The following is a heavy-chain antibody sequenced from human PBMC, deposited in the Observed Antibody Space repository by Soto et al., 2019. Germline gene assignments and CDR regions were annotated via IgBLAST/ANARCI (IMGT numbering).Heavy chain of an antibody. D-gene: IGHD4-17*01. Sequence: QVQLVESGGGVVQPGRSLRLSCAASGFTFSSYGIHWVRQAPGKGLEWVAVIWYDGSNKYYADSVKGRFTISRDNSKNTLYLQMNSLRAEDTAVYYCARDRHDYGDYWSDYWGQGTLVTVSS. CDR3: ARDRHDYGDYWSDY. J-gene: IGHJ4*02. CDR2: IWYDGSNK. CDR1: GFTFSSYG. V-gene: IGHV3-33*01.